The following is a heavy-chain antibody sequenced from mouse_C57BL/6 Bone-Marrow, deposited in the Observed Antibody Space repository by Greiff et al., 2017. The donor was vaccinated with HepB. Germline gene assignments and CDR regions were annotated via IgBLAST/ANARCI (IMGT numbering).Heavy chain of an antibody. J-gene: IGHJ4*01. D-gene: IGHD4-1*01. V-gene: IGHV1-69*01. Sequence: HVQLQQPGAELVMPGASVKLSCKASGYTFTSYWMHWVKQRPGQGLEWIGEIDPSDSYTNYNQKFKGKSTLTVDKSSSTAYMQLSSLTSEDSAVYYCARRNWAYYAMDYWGQGTSVTVSS. CDR1: GYTFTSYW. CDR2: IDPSDSYT. CDR3: ARRNWAYYAMDY.